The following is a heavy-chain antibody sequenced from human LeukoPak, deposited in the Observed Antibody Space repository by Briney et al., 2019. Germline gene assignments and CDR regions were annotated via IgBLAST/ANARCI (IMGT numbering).Heavy chain of an antibody. CDR1: GGSISSGSYY. CDR2: INTSGST. Sequence: PSETLSLTCTVSGGSISSGSYYWSWIRQPAGKGLEWIGRINTSGSTNYNPSLKSRVTISVDTSTNQFSLKLSSMTAADTAVHYCASFLEVPAAIDYWGQGTLVTVSS. CDR3: ASFLEVPAAIDY. J-gene: IGHJ4*02. V-gene: IGHV4-61*02. D-gene: IGHD2-2*01.